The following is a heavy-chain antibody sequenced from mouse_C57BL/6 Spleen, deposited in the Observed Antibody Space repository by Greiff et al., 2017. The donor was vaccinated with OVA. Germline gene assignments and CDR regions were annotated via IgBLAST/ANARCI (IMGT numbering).Heavy chain of an antibody. D-gene: IGHD2-10*02. J-gene: IGHJ4*01. CDR1: GYTFTSYW. CDR2: IDPSYSYT. CDR3: ASEGRVIDKGYAMDY. V-gene: IGHV1-59*01. Sequence: QVQLQQPGAELVRPGTSVKLSCKASGYTFTSYWMHWVKQRPGQGLEWIGVIDPSYSYTNYNQKFKGKAILTVDTSSSTDYMQLTSLTSEDSAVYYCASEGRVIDKGYAMDYWGQGTSVTVSS.